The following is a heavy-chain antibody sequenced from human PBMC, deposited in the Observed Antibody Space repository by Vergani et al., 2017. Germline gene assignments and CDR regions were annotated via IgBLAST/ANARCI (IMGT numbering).Heavy chain of an antibody. J-gene: IGHJ6*03. Sequence: EVQLLESGGGLVQPGGSLRLSCAASGFTFSSYAMSWVRQAPGKGLEWVSSISSSSSYIYYADSVKGRFTISRDNAKNSLYLQMNSLRAEDTAVYYCASIVGATDYYYYYYMDVWGKGTTVTVSS. V-gene: IGHV3-21*01. D-gene: IGHD1-26*01. CDR1: GFTFSSYA. CDR3: ASIVGATDYYYYYYMDV. CDR2: ISSSSSYI.